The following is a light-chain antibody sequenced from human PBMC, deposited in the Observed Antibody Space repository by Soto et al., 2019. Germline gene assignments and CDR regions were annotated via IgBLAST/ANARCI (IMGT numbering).Light chain of an antibody. J-gene: IGLJ3*02. V-gene: IGLV2-14*01. Sequence: QSALTQPASVSGSPGQSITISCTGPSSDVGGYNLVSWYQQHPGKAPQLMIYDVSNRPSGVSNRVSGSKSGNTASLTISGLQAEDEADYYCSSYRSSSTWVFGGGTKLTVL. CDR3: SSYRSSSTWV. CDR2: DVS. CDR1: SSDVGGYNL.